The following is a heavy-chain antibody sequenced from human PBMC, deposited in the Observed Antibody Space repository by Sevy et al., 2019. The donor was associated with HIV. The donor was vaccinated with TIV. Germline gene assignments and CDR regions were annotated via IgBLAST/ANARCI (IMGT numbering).Heavy chain of an antibody. CDR3: ARSNPDGYNYSYYYGMDV. CDR1: GDTFGNYA. D-gene: IGHD1-1*01. Sequence: ASVKVSCKASGDTFGNYAIAWVRQAPGQGLEWMGGIIPVFGSPNSAQKFQDRVTITADVSTSTAYMELRSLRSEDTAVYYCARSNPDGYNYSYYYGMDVWGQGTTVTVSS. CDR2: IIPVFGSP. J-gene: IGHJ6*02. V-gene: IGHV1-69*13.